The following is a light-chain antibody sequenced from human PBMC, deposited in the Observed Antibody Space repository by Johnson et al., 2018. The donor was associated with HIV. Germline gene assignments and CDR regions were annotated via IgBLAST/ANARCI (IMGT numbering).Light chain of an antibody. CDR2: EST. CDR3: GTWDSRLNVYL. V-gene: IGLV1-51*02. Sequence: TQQPSVSAAPGQKVTISCSGSHPNLGNNYVSWYQQLPGTAPKLLIYESTNRPSGIPDRFSGSKSGTSATLGVSGLPTGDEADYYFGTWDSRLNVYLFGPGTKVTVL. CDR1: HPNLGNNY. J-gene: IGLJ1*01.